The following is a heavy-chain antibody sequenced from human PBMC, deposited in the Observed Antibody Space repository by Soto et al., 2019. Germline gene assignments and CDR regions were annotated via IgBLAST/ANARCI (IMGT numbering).Heavy chain of an antibody. V-gene: IGHV3-23*01. J-gene: IGHJ4*02. Sequence: LRLSCSASGFTFSSFALSWVRQAPGKGLKWVSTISGSGGGTYYADSVKGRFTISRDNSKNTIFLQMNNLRAEDTAVYYCAKAPTIRPVDPALVYFDSGGQGTLVNVS. D-gene: IGHD5-18*01. CDR2: ISGSGGGT. CDR3: AKAPTIRPVDPALVYFDS. CDR1: GFTFSSFA.